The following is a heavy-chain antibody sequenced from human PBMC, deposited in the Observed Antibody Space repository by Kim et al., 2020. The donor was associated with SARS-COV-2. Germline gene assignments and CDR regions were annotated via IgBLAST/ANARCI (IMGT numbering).Heavy chain of an antibody. Sequence: GESLKISCKGSGYSFTSYWISWVRQMPGKGLEWMGRIDPSDSYTNYSPSFQGHVTISADKSISTAYLQWSSLKASDTAMYYCARHQGELLHGNWFDPWGQGTLVTVSS. CDR1: GYSFTSYW. CDR2: IDPSDSYT. V-gene: IGHV5-10-1*01. CDR3: ARHQGELLHGNWFDP. D-gene: IGHD1-26*01. J-gene: IGHJ5*02.